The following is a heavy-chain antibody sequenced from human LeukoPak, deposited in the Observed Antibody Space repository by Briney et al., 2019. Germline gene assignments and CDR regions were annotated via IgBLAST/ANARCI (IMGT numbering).Heavy chain of an antibody. J-gene: IGHJ4*02. Sequence: ASVKVSCKASGYTFTGYYMHWVRQAPGQGLEWMGWINPNSGGTNYAQKFQGRVTMTRDTSISTAYMELSRLRSDDTAVYYCAASYYDSSGYYGLDYWGQGTLVTVSS. D-gene: IGHD3-22*01. V-gene: IGHV1-2*02. CDR3: AASYYDSSGYYGLDY. CDR1: GYTFTGYY. CDR2: INPNSGGT.